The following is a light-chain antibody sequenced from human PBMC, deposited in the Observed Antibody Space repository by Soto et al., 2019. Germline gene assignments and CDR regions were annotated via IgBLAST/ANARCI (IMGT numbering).Light chain of an antibody. CDR1: SSNIGAGYD. Sequence: QSVLTQPPSVSGAPGQRVTISCTGSSSNIGAGYDVHWYQQLPGTAPKLLIYGNSNRPSGVPDRFSGSKSGTSASLAITGLQDEDEADYYCHSYDSSLSVVFGGGTKLTVL. CDR3: HSYDSSLSVV. J-gene: IGLJ2*01. CDR2: GNS. V-gene: IGLV1-40*01.